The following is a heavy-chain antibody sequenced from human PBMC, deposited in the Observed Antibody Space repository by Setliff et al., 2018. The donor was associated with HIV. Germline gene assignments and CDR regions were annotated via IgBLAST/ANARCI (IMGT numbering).Heavy chain of an antibody. CDR2: ISSRSTYI. J-gene: IGHJ2*01. CDR3: AREDYNNYWEYWYFDL. Sequence: GESLKISCAASRFTFSSYSMNWVRQAPGKGLEWVSSISSRSTYIYYADSVKGRFTISRDNAKNSLYLQMNSLRAEDTAMYYCAREDYNNYWEYWYFDLWGRGTLVTVSS. CDR1: RFTFSSYS. V-gene: IGHV3-21*01. D-gene: IGHD4-4*01.